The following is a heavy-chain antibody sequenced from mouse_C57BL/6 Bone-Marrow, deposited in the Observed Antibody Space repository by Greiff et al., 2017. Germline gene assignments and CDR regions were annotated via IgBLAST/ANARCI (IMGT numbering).Heavy chain of an antibody. J-gene: IGHJ2*01. CDR1: GFNIKDDY. CDR2: IAPEIGDT. Sequence: EVQLQQSGAELVRPGASVKLSCTASGFNIKDDYIHWVKQRPEQGLEWIGWIAPEIGDTEYASKFQGKATITSDTSSNTTYLQLSSLTSEDTAVSYFSSFDSNYVDFWGQGTPLTVAS. D-gene: IGHD2-5*01. CDR3: SSFDSNYVDF. V-gene: IGHV14-4*01.